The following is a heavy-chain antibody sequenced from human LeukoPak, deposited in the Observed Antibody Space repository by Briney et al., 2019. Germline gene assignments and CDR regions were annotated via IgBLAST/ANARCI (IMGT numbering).Heavy chain of an antibody. CDR1: GYTFINHA. CDR2: INIGNGNT. CDR3: ARRLGRSFDY. V-gene: IGHV1-3*04. J-gene: IGHJ4*02. D-gene: IGHD2-21*01. Sequence: GASLKVSCKASGYTFINHAIHWVRQAPGQRLEWMGWINIGNGNTKYSQNFQGRLTISRDTSATTAYMDLSSLRSEDTAVFYCARRLGRSFDYWGQGTLVTVSS.